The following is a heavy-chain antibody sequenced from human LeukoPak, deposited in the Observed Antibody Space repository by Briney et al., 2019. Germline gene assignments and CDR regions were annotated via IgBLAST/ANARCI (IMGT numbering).Heavy chain of an antibody. CDR2: IIPILGIA. V-gene: IGHV1-69*04. Sequence: SVKVSCKASGGTFSSYAISWVRQAPGQGLEWMGRIIPILGIANYAQKFQGRVTVTADKSTSTAYMELSSLRFEDTAVYYCARISGYQLTRRYYFDYWGQGTLVTVSS. J-gene: IGHJ4*02. CDR1: GGTFSSYA. CDR3: ARISGYQLTRRYYFDY. D-gene: IGHD2-2*01.